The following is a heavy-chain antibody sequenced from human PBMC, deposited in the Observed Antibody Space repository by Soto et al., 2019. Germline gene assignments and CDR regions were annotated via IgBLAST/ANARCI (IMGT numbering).Heavy chain of an antibody. CDR3: VRRNLSATGIDSFEH. CDR1: WYTFTIYG. J-gene: IGHJ5*02. CDR2: INAANVDT. V-gene: IGHV1-3*01. Sequence: ASVXVAFRASWYTFTIYGSRFFLQAPGQRLDWIGWINAANVDTKYSPKFQGRVTITRDKSESTAYMELSSLRSEDTAVYYCVRRNLSATGIDSFEHWGKGTLV. D-gene: IGHD6-13*01.